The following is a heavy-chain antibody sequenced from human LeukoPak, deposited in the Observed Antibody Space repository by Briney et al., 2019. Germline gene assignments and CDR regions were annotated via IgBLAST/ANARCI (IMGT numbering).Heavy chain of an antibody. CDR3: ARTYRNGDKFCSVY. Sequence: GGSLRLSCAASGFTFSNYWINWVRQAPGKGLEWVANINQDGSEKYYVDSVKGRFTISRDNAKDSLYLQMSSLRAEDTTVYYCARTYRNGDKFCSVYSGQGTLVIVSS. D-gene: IGHD5-24*01. CDR2: INQDGSEK. CDR1: GFTFSNYW. V-gene: IGHV3-7*01. J-gene: IGHJ4*02.